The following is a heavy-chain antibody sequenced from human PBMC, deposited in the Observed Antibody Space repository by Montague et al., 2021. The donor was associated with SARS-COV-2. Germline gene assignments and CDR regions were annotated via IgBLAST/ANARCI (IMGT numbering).Heavy chain of an antibody. CDR3: AGDRGRFWHFDL. Sequence: SETLSLTCTVSGGSISSYYWNWIRQSPGKGLEWIGYIYYSGSTXXXPSXKSRVTMLVDTSKRQMSLRLNSVTAADTAVYYCAGDRGRFWHFDLWGSGTLVTVSS. CDR2: IYYSGST. J-gene: IGHJ2*01. CDR1: GGSISSYY. V-gene: IGHV4-59*01. D-gene: IGHD5-12*01.